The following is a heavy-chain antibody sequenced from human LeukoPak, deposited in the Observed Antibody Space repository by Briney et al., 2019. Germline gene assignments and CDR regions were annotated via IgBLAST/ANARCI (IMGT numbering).Heavy chain of an antibody. Sequence: GGSLRLSCAASGFTVSSYHMSWVRQAPGKGLEWVSVIYGGGSTYYADSVKGRFTISRDSSKNTVYLQMNSLRAEDTAVYYCARDHSGSGSYRDYWGQGTLVTVSS. V-gene: IGHV3-53*01. CDR3: ARDHSGSGSYRDY. CDR2: IYGGGST. J-gene: IGHJ4*02. D-gene: IGHD3-10*01. CDR1: GFTVSSYH.